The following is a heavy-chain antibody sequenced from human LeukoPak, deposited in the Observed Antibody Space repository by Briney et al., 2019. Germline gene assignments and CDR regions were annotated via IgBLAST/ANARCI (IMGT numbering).Heavy chain of an antibody. J-gene: IGHJ6*03. CDR1: GYTFTTYN. Sequence: VSVKVSCKASGYTFTTYNINWVRQATGQGLEWMGWMNPNTGNTGYAQKFQGRVTMTRDTSISAAYMDLSSLRSEDTAVYYCARGFWGVDYHYLDVWGKGTTVIVSS. CDR2: MNPNTGNT. D-gene: IGHD3-16*01. CDR3: ARGFWGVDYHYLDV. V-gene: IGHV1-8*01.